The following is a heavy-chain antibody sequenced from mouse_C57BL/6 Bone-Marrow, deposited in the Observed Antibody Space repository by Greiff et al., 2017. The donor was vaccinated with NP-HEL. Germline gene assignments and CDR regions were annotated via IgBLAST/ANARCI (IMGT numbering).Heavy chain of an antibody. Sequence: EVKLVESGGDLVKPGGSLKLSCAASGFTFSSYGMSWVRQTPDKRLEWVATISSGGSYTYYPDSVKGRFTISRDNAKNTLYLQMSSLKSEDTAMYYCARQGGWLLFYWYFDVWGTGTTVTVSS. CDR1: GFTFSSYG. J-gene: IGHJ1*03. CDR3: ARQGGWLLFYWYFDV. CDR2: ISSGGSYT. D-gene: IGHD2-3*01. V-gene: IGHV5-6*01.